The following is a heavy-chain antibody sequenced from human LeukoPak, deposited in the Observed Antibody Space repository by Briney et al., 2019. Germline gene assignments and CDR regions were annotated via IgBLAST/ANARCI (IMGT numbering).Heavy chain of an antibody. CDR2: ITNKADSYTT. Sequence: GGSLRLSCAASGFSFSTSTMTWVRQAPGKGLEWVGRITNKADSYTTEYAASVKGRFTISRDDSKNSLYLQMSSLKTEDTAVYYCARVTYYYDCWGQGTLVTVSS. CDR1: GFSFSTST. J-gene: IGHJ4*02. CDR3: ARVTYYYDC. V-gene: IGHV3-72*01. D-gene: IGHD4-23*01.